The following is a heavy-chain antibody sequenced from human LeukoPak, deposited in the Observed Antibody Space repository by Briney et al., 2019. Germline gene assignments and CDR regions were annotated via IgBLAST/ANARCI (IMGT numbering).Heavy chain of an antibody. CDR3: ARVLRFLEPGWFDP. CDR2: ISSSGSTI. D-gene: IGHD3-3*01. Sequence: GGSLRLSCAASGFTFSDYYMSCIRQAPGKGLEWVSYISSSGSTIYYADSVKGRFTISRDNAKNSLYLQMNSLRAEDTAVYYCARVLRFLEPGWFDPWGQGTLVTVSS. CDR1: GFTFSDYY. V-gene: IGHV3-11*01. J-gene: IGHJ5*02.